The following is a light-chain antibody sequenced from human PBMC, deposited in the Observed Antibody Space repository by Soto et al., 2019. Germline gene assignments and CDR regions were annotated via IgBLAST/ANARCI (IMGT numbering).Light chain of an antibody. CDR2: SNN. J-gene: IGLJ1*01. CDR3: AAWDASLNGYV. CDR1: SSNIGSNT. Sequence: QSVLTQPPSASGTPGQRVTISCSGSSSNIGSNTVNWYQQLPGTAPKLLIYSNNQRPSGVPDRFSGSKSGTSASLAISGLQSEEEADYYCAAWDASLNGYVFGTVTKVTVL. V-gene: IGLV1-44*01.